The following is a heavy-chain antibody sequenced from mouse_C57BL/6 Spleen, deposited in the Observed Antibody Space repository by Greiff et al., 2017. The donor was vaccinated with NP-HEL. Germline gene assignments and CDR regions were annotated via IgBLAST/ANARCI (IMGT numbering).Heavy chain of an antibody. CDR3: ARDAKLPWYFDV. Sequence: EVKLMESGGGLVQSGRSLRLSCATSGFTFSDFYMEWVRQAPGKGLEWIAARRNKANDYTTEYSASVKGRFIVSRDTSQSILYLQMNALRAEDTAIYYCARDAKLPWYFDVWGTGTTVTVSS. CDR2: RRNKANDYTT. CDR1: GFTFSDFY. D-gene: IGHD1-1*01. V-gene: IGHV7-1*01. J-gene: IGHJ1*03.